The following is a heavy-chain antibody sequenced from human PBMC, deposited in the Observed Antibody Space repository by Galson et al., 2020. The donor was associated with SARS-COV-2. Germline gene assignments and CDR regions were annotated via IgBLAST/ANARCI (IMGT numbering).Heavy chain of an antibody. J-gene: IGHJ6*02. CDR3: ARDWGDNSSSHYYYCGMDV. CDR2: IKQDGSEK. Sequence: TGGSLRLSCAASGFTFSSYWMSWVRQAPGKGLEWVANIKQDGSEKYYVDSVKGRFTISRDNAKNSLYLQMNSLRAEDTAVYYCARDWGDNSSSHYYYCGMDVWGQGTTVTVSS. V-gene: IGHV3-7*03. D-gene: IGHD6-13*01. CDR1: GFTFSSYW.